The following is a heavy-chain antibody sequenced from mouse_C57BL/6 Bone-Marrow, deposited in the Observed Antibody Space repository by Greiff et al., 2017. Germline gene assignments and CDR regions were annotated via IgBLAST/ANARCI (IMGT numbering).Heavy chain of an antibody. D-gene: IGHD2-10*02. CDR2: IDPSDSYT. J-gene: IGHJ2*01. CDR3: ARRPLGYYFDY. V-gene: IGHV1-50*01. Sequence: VQLQQPGAELVKPGASVKLSCKASGYTFTSYWMQWVKQRPGQGLEWIGEIDPSDSYTNYNQKFKGKATLTVDTSSSTAYMPLGSLTSEDSAVYYCARRPLGYYFDYWGQGTTLTVSS. CDR1: GYTFTSYW.